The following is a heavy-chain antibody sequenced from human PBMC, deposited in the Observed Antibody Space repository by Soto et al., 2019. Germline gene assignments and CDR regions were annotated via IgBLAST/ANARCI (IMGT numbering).Heavy chain of an antibody. D-gene: IGHD6-19*01. Sequence: QVQLLQSGAEEKKPGASVKVSCKASGYTFTGYAMHWVRQAPGQRLEWMGWINAGNGNTKYSQKFQGRVTITRDTSASTAYMELSSLRSEVTAVYYCARAVAVAADFDYWGLGTLVTVSS. CDR1: GYTFTGYA. CDR3: ARAVAVAADFDY. CDR2: INAGNGNT. J-gene: IGHJ4*02. V-gene: IGHV1-3*05.